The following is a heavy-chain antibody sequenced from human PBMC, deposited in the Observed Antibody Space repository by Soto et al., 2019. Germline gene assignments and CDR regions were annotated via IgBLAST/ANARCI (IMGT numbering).Heavy chain of an antibody. CDR2: IYYSGST. V-gene: IGHV4-39*01. J-gene: IGHJ5*02. CDR3: PSQKIVVVPAAMLSNWFDP. D-gene: IGHD2-2*01. CDR1: GGSISSSSYY. Sequence: SETLSLTCTVSGGSISSSSYYWGWIRQPPGKGLEWIGSIYYSGSTYYNPSLKSRVTISVDTSKNQFSLKLSSVTAADTAVYYCPSQKIVVVPAAMLSNWFDPWGQGTLVTVPS.